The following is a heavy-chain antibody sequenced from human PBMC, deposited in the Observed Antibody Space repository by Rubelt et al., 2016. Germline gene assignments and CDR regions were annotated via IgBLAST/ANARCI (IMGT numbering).Heavy chain of an antibody. J-gene: IGHJ4*02. D-gene: IGHD2-21*02. V-gene: IGHV4-34*12. Sequence: QVQLHQWGAGLLKPSETLSLTCGVSGGSFSTHYWAWIRQTPGKGLEWIGETFHTGSTGYNPSLKSRVIMSVDTSKNQFSLKVRAVTAADTAVDYCAGEVASVGTRLFDSWGQGTLVTVSS. CDR1: GGSFSTHY. CDR2: TFHTGST. CDR3: AGEVASVGTRLFDS.